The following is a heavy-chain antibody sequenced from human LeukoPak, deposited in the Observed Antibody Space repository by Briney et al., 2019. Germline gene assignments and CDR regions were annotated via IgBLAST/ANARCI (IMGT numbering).Heavy chain of an antibody. CDR1: GFTFSTFA. V-gene: IGHV3-21*04. D-gene: IGHD3-10*01. CDR2: IFPSGGEI. Sequence: GGSLRLSCAASGFTFSTFAMIWVRQPPGKGLEWVSSIFPSGGEIHYADSVKGRFTISRDNAKNSLNLQMHNLRVEDTAFYYCARDRLTMVRGAMGYWGQGTLVTVSS. CDR3: ARDRLTMVRGAMGY. J-gene: IGHJ4*02.